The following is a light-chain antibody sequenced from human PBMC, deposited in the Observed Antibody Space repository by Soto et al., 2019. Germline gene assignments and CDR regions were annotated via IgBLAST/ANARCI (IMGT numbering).Light chain of an antibody. CDR3: QVWDTSSDHLVI. V-gene: IGLV3-21*02. CDR1: DIGSKS. Sequence: VVTQPPSLSVAPGQTARIPCGGTDIGSKSVHWYQQRPGQAPALVVYDDRDRPSGIPERFSGSNSGNTATLTISRVEDGDEAAYYCQVWDTSSDHLVIFGGGTKLTVL. J-gene: IGLJ2*01. CDR2: DDR.